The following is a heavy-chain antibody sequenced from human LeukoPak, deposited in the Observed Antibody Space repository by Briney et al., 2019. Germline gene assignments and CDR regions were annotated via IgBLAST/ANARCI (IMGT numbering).Heavy chain of an antibody. Sequence: GGSLRLSCAASGFRFSDYYLSWIRQVPGKGLEWLSYINTSGGTVYYADSVKGRFTISRDNSKNTLYLQMNSLRAEDTAVYYCAKETHQSSGWPQDYWGQGTLVTVSS. J-gene: IGHJ4*02. D-gene: IGHD6-19*01. CDR2: INTSGGTV. CDR3: AKETHQSSGWPQDY. CDR1: GFRFSDYY. V-gene: IGHV3-11*01.